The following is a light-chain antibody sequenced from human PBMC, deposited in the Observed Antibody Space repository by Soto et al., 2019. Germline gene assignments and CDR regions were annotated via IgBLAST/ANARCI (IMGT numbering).Light chain of an antibody. Sequence: EIVMTQSPATLSVSPGERATLSCRASQNIGSNLVWYQQIPGQAPRLLIYGASTRATGIPDRFSGSGSGTDFTLTISRLEPEDFAVYYCQQYGSSPPMYTFGQGTKLEIK. CDR2: GAS. V-gene: IGKV3-20*01. CDR3: QQYGSSPPMYT. J-gene: IGKJ2*01. CDR1: QNIGSN.